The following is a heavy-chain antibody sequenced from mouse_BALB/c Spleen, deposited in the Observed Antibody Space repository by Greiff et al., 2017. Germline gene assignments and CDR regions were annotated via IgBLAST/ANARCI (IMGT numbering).Heavy chain of an antibody. CDR2: ILPGSGST. Sequence: VHLVESGAELMKPGASVKLSCKASGFTFSSYWIEWVKQRPGHGLEWIGEILPGSGSTNYNAKFKGKATFTADTSSNTAYMQLSSLTSEDSAVYYCARVITLYALDYWGQGTTVTVSS. CDR3: ARVITLYALDY. J-gene: IGHJ4*01. V-gene: IGHV1-9*01. CDR1: GFTFSSYW. D-gene: IGHD2-4*01.